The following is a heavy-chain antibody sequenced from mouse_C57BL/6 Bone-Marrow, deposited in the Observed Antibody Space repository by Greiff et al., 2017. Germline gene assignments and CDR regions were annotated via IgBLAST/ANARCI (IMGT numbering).Heavy chain of an antibody. V-gene: IGHV1-64*01. CDR2: IHPNSGST. CDR3: AIYYDYGAGFAY. Sequence: VQLQQPGAELVKPGASVKLSCKASGYTFTSYWMHWVKQRPGQGLEWIGMIHPNSGSTNYNEKFKSKARLTVDKSYSTAYMQLSSLTSEDSAVYYCAIYYDYGAGFAYWGQGTRVTVSA. D-gene: IGHD2-4*01. J-gene: IGHJ3*01. CDR1: GYTFTSYW.